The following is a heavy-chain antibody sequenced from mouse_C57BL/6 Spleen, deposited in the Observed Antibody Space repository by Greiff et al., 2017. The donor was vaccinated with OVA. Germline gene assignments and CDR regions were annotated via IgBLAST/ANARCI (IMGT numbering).Heavy chain of an antibody. CDR3: VRQLGLEGMDY. CDR2: IRSKSNNYAT. V-gene: IGHV10-1*01. D-gene: IGHD3-1*01. J-gene: IGHJ4*01. CDR1: GFSFNTYA. Sequence: EVQVVESGGGLVQPKGSLKLSCAASGFSFNTYAMNWVRQAPGKGLEWVARIRSKSNNYATYYADSVKDRFTISRDDSESMLYLQMNNLKTEDTAMYYCVRQLGLEGMDYWGQGTSVTVSS.